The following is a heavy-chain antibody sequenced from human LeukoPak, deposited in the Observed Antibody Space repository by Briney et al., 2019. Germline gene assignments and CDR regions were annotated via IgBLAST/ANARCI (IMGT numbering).Heavy chain of an antibody. CDR2: ISSSSSYI. V-gene: IGHV3-21*01. Sequence: GGSLRLSCAASGFTFSSYSMNWVRQAPGKGLEWVSSISSSSSYIYYADSVKGQFTISRDNAKNSLYLQMNSLRAEDTAVYYCASEYSSGWAVPGYWGQGTLVTVSS. D-gene: IGHD6-19*01. J-gene: IGHJ4*02. CDR1: GFTFSSYS. CDR3: ASEYSSGWAVPGY.